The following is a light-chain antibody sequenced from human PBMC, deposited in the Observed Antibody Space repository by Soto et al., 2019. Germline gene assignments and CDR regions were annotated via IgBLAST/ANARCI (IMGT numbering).Light chain of an antibody. Sequence: SVLTQPASVSGSLGQSITIPCTGSSSDVGGYNYVSWHQQHPGKAPKLIISDVSHRPSGVSSRFSGSKSGNTASLIISGLQAEDEADYYCSSFTRRTQTYVFGTGTKVTVL. CDR2: DVS. J-gene: IGLJ1*01. CDR1: SSDVGGYNY. CDR3: SSFTRRTQTYV. V-gene: IGLV2-14*01.